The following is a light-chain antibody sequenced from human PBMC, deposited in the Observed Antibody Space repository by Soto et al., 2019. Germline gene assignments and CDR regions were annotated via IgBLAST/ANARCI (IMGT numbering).Light chain of an antibody. CDR2: GAS. Sequence: EIVLTQSPGTLSLSPGERATLSCRASQSVSSSYLAWYQQKPGQAPRLLIYGASSRATGIPDRFSGSGSGTDFTLTISRLEPEDVAVYYCQQYGSFSYTFGQGTKLEIK. V-gene: IGKV3-20*01. J-gene: IGKJ2*01. CDR1: QSVSSSY. CDR3: QQYGSFSYT.